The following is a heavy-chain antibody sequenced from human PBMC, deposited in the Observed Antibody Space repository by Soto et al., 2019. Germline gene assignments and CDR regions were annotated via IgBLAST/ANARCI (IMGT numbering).Heavy chain of an antibody. CDR1: GFTFSSYG. V-gene: IGHV3-33*01. D-gene: IGHD6-13*01. Sequence: GGSLRLSCAASGFTFSSYGMHWVRQAPGKGLEWVAVIWYDGSNKYYADSVKGRFTISRDNSKNTLYLQMNSLRAEDTAVYYCARDRYEQQLDYYYGMDVWGQGTTVTVSS. CDR2: IWYDGSNK. CDR3: ARDRYEQQLDYYYGMDV. J-gene: IGHJ6*02.